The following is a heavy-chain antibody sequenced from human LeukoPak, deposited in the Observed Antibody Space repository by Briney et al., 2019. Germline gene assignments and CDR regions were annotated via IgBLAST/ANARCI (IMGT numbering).Heavy chain of an antibody. V-gene: IGHV4-59*08. CDR1: GGSISSAY. CDR2: ISYSGST. D-gene: IGHD3-22*01. J-gene: IGHJ3*02. Sequence: SETLSLTCTVSGGSISSAYWSWIRQPPGKGLEWIGYISYSGSTNYNPSLKSRVTISVDTSKNQLSLKLSSVTAADTAVYYCARLDSSDAFDIWGQGTMVTVSS. CDR3: ARLDSSDAFDI.